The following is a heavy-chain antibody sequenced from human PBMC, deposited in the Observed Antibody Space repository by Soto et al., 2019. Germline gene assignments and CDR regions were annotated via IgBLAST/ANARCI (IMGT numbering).Heavy chain of an antibody. J-gene: IGHJ4*02. Sequence: QAQHVQSGAEVKKPGASVKVSCKASGYTFTSYAMHWVRQAPGQRLEWMGWINAGNGNTKYSQKFQGRVTITRDTSASTAYMELSSLRSEDTAVYYCARSIVVVTAADYWGQGTLVTVSS. V-gene: IGHV1-3*01. CDR1: GYTFTSYA. D-gene: IGHD2-21*02. CDR3: ARSIVVVTAADY. CDR2: INAGNGNT.